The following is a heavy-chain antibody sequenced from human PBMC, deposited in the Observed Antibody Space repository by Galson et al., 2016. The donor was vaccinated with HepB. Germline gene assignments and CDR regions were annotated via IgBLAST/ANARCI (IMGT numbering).Heavy chain of an antibody. CDR1: DGSMRSSSFS. CDR2: VYRGKT. Sequence: SETLSLTCTVSDGSMRSSSFSWGWIRQPPGKGLEWIGTVYRGKTYYSPSLASRVTISAGMPTDFLSLKLTSLTAADTAVYYCARAGLLTEASFDYWGQGTLVAVSS. CDR3: ARAGLLTEASFDY. J-gene: IGHJ4*02. V-gene: IGHV4-39*02. D-gene: IGHD1-20*01.